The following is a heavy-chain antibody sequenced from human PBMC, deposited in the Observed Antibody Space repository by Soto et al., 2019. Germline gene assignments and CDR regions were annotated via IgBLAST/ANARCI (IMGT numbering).Heavy chain of an antibody. V-gene: IGHV1-69*06. CDR1: GGTFSSYA. J-gene: IGHJ6*02. D-gene: IGHD6-13*01. CDR2: IVPLFRTT. CDR3: ARGGYSSTWSNLLDRSGLDV. Sequence: SVKVSCKTSGGTFSSYAINWVRQAPGQGLEWMGGIVPLFRTTNYAQKFQGRVTITADTSTYTVYMELSELRSGDTAVYYCARGGYSSTWSNLLDRSGLDVWGQGTTVTVSS.